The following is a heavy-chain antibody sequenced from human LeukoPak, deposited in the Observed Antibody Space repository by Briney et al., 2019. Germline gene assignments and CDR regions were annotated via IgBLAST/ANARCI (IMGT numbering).Heavy chain of an antibody. Sequence: PSETLPLTCTVSSGSISSYYWSWIRQPPGKGLEWIGYICYSGSTNYNPSLKSRVTISVDTSKNQFSLKLSSVTAADTAVYYCAKESYYYYYMDVWGKGTTVTVSS. CDR1: SGSISSYY. V-gene: IGHV4-59*12. CDR2: ICYSGST. CDR3: AKESYYYYYMDV. J-gene: IGHJ6*03.